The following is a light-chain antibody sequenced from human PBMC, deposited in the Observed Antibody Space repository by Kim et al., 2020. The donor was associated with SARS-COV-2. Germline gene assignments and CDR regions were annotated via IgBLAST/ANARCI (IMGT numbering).Light chain of an antibody. J-gene: IGLJ2*01. CDR1: NIGSKR. CDR2: DDS. V-gene: IGLV3-21*03. Sequence: APGKTARVTCGGNNIGSKRVHWYQQKPGQAPVLVVYDDSDRPSGIPERFSGSNSGNTATLTISRVEAGDEADYYCQVWDSSSDHVVFGGGTQLTVL. CDR3: QVWDSSSDHVV.